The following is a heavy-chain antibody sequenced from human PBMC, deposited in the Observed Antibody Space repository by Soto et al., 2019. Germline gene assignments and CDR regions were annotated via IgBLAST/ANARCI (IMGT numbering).Heavy chain of an antibody. D-gene: IGHD3-16*02. CDR2: IYHSGGT. CDR3: ARAYRGYWFDP. Sequence: PSETLSLTCTVSGGSISSGGYYWSWIRQHPGKGLEWIGYIYHSGGTYYNPSVKSRVTISVDTSENQFSLKLSSVTAADTAVYYCARAYRGYWFDPWGQGTLVTVSS. V-gene: IGHV4-31*03. J-gene: IGHJ5*02. CDR1: GGSISSGGYY.